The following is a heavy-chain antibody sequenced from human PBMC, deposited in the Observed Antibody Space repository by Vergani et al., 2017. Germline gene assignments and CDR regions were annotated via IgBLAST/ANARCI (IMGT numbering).Heavy chain of an antibody. CDR3: ARDVPTTDY. J-gene: IGHJ4*02. CDR1: GFTFSSYG. D-gene: IGHD4-17*01. V-gene: IGHV3-33*01. Sequence: QVQLVESGGGVVQPGRSLRLSCAASGFTFSSYGMHWVRQAPGKGLEWVAVIWYDGSNKYYADSVKGRFTISSDNSKNTLYLQMNSLRAEDTAVYYCARDVPTTDYWGQGTLVTVSS. CDR2: IWYDGSNK.